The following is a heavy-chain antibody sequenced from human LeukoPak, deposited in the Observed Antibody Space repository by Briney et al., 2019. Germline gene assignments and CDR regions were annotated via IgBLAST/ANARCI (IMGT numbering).Heavy chain of an antibody. J-gene: IGHJ4*02. CDR2: INPNSGGT. D-gene: IGHD3-9*01. V-gene: IGHV1-2*02. CDR1: GYTFTGYY. CDR3: ARDPWRRYFDWFTQIDY. Sequence: ASVKVSCKASGYTFTGYYMHWVRQAPGQGLEWMGWINPNSGGTNYAQKFQGRVTMTRDTSISTAYMELSRLRSDDTAVYYCARDPWRRYFDWFTQIDYWGQGTLVTVSS.